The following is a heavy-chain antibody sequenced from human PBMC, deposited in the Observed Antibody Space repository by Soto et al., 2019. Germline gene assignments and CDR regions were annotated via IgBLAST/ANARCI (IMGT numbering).Heavy chain of an antibody. CDR1: GGPFSGFF. V-gene: IGHV4-34*01. CDR3: ARINKFYYGSGSYLGNFYGMDV. CDR2: INHSGNT. J-gene: IGHJ6*02. Sequence: SETLSLTCAVYGGPFSGFFWSWIRQPPGRGLEWIGEINHSGNTNYNPSLKSRVTISEDTSKNQVSLELSSVTAADTAVYFCARINKFYYGSGSYLGNFYGMDVWGQGTTVTVSS. D-gene: IGHD3-10*01.